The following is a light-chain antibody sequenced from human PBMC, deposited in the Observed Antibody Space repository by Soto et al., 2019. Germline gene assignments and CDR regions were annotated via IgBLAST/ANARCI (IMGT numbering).Light chain of an antibody. Sequence: QSVLTQPASVSGSPGQSITISCTGTSSDVGGYNYVSWYQQHPGKAPKLMIYDVSNRPSGVSNRFSGSKSGNTASLTISGLQDEDEDDYYCSSYTSSSPWVFGGGTKLTVL. CDR2: DVS. CDR1: SSDVGGYNY. CDR3: SSYTSSSPWV. V-gene: IGLV2-14*01. J-gene: IGLJ3*02.